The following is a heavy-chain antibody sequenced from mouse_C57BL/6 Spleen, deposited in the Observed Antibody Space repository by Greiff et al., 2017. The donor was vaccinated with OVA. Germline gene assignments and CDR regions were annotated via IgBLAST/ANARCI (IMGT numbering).Heavy chain of an antibody. CDR2: IDPETGGT. V-gene: IGHV1-15*01. CDR1: GYTFTDYE. Sequence: VHLVESGAELVRPGASVTLSCKASGYTFTDYEMHWVKQTPVHGLEWIGAIDPETGGTAYNQKFKGKAILTADKSASTAYMELRSLTSEDSAVYYCTRYEPVVEGENYYAMDYWGQGTSVTVSS. D-gene: IGHD1-1*01. J-gene: IGHJ4*01. CDR3: TRYEPVVEGENYYAMDY.